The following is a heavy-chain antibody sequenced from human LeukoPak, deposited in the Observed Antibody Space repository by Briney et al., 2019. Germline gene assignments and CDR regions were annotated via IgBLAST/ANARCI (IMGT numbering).Heavy chain of an antibody. CDR1: GLTFNTYT. Sequence: GGSLRLSCAASGLTFNTYTMNWVRQAPGKGLEWVSSISSGTSYIYYADSVKGRFTISRDNAKNSLYLQMNSLRAEDTAVYYCARDPTSSWETAFDIWGQGTMVTVSS. CDR3: ARDPTSSWETAFDI. D-gene: IGHD1-26*01. V-gene: IGHV3-21*01. CDR2: ISSGTSYI. J-gene: IGHJ3*02.